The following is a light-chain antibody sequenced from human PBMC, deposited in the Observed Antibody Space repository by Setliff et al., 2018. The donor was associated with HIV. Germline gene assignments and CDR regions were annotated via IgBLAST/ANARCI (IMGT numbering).Light chain of an antibody. CDR1: SSDVGSYNR. Sequence: QSVLAQPPSVSGSPGQSVTISCTGPSSDVGSYNRVSWYQQPPGTAPKLIISEVSNRPSGVPDRFSGSRSGNTASLTISGLQAEDEALYYCSSYSSTSTLIFGGGTKGTVL. CDR2: EVS. J-gene: IGLJ2*01. V-gene: IGLV2-18*02. CDR3: SSYSSTSTLI.